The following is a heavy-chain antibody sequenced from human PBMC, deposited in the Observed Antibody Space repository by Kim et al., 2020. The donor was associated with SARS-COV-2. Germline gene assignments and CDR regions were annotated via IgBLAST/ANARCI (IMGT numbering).Heavy chain of an antibody. CDR3: ARGRGLGGYSYGTGYFDY. D-gene: IGHD5-18*01. Sequence: SETLSLTCAVYGGSFSGYYWSWIRQPPGKGLEWIGEINHSGSTNYNPSLKSRVTISVDTSKNQFSLKLSSVTAADTAVYYCARGRGLGGYSYGTGYFDY. CDR2: INHSGST. CDR1: GGSFSGYY. J-gene: IGHJ4*01. V-gene: IGHV4-34*01.